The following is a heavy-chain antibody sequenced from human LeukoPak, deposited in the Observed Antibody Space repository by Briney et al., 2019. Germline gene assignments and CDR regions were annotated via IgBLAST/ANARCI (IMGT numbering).Heavy chain of an antibody. V-gene: IGHV1-8*01. D-gene: IGHD2-15*01. CDR2: MNPNSGNT. CDR1: GYTFTSYD. Sequence: ASVTVSCTASGYTFTSYDINWVRQATGQGLEWMGWMNPNSGNTGYAQKFQGRVTMTRNTSISTAYMELSSLRSEDTAVYYCARAGGYCGRISCPYYFDYWGQGSLVAVSS. CDR3: ARAGGYCGRISCPYYFDY. J-gene: IGHJ4*02.